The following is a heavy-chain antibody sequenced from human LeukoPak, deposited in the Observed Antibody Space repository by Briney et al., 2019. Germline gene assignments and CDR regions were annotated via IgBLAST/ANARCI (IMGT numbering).Heavy chain of an antibody. Sequence: GRSLRLSCAASGFTFSSYSMNWVRQDPGKGLEWVSSISSSTSYIYYADSVKDRFTISRDNAKNSLYLQMNSLRAEDTAVYYCARDFGLGDYWGQGTLVTVSS. J-gene: IGHJ4*02. CDR2: ISSSTSYI. V-gene: IGHV3-21*01. CDR1: GFTFSSYS. CDR3: ARDFGLGDY. D-gene: IGHD3-10*01.